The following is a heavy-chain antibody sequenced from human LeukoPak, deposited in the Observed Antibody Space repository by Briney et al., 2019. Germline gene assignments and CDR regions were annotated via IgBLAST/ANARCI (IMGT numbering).Heavy chain of an antibody. CDR1: GYTFTSYY. Sequence: ASVKVSCKASGYTFTSYYMHWVRQAPGQGLEWMGWISAYNGNTNYAQKLQGRVTMTTDTSTNTAFMELRSLRSDDTAVYYCVRDLTVATPDAFDIWGQGTMVAVSS. CDR2: ISAYNGNT. D-gene: IGHD4-23*01. J-gene: IGHJ3*02. CDR3: VRDLTVATPDAFDI. V-gene: IGHV1-18*04.